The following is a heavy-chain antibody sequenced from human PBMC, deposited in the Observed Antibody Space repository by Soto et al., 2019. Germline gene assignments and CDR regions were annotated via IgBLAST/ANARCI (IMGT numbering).Heavy chain of an antibody. Sequence: GSLRLSCEASGFTFSSYLMNWVRQAPGKGLEWVAIIKKDGSEKYYVDSVKGRFTISRDNAKNSLYLQMNDLRAEDTAVYYCAGCSGWLIDYWGRGTLVTVSS. CDR2: IKKDGSEK. J-gene: IGHJ4*02. D-gene: IGHD6-19*01. CDR3: AGCSGWLIDY. V-gene: IGHV3-7*03. CDR1: GFTFSSYL.